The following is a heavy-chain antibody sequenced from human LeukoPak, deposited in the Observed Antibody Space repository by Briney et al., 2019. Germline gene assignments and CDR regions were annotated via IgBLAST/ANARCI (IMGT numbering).Heavy chain of an antibody. CDR1: GFTFISYT. CDR2: ITGSSTYI. V-gene: IGHV3-21*01. Sequence: PGGSLRLSCAASGFTFISYTMNWVRQAPGKGLEWVSSITGSSTYIYYAASVKGRFTISRDNAKNSVYLQMKSLRAEDTAVYYCARENSYGSDNWFDPWGQGTLVTVSS. CDR3: ARENSYGSDNWFDP. J-gene: IGHJ5*02. D-gene: IGHD5-18*01.